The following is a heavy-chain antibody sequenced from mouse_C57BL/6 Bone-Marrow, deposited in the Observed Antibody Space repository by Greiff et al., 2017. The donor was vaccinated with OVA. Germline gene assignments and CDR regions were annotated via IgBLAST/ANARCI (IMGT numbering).Heavy chain of an antibody. Sequence: EVQGVESGGDLVKPGGSLKLSCAASGFTFSSYGMSWVRQTPDKRLEWVATISSGGSYTYYPDSVKGRFTISRDNAKNTLYLQMSRLKSEDTAMYYGARRCYEYARPYFDYWGQGTALTVSS. CDR1: GFTFSSYG. CDR3: ARRCYEYARPYFDY. D-gene: IGHD2-4*01. J-gene: IGHJ2*01. CDR2: ISSGGSYT. V-gene: IGHV5-6*01.